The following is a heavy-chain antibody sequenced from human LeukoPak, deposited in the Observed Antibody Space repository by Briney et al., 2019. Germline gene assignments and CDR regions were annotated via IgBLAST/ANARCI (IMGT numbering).Heavy chain of an antibody. V-gene: IGHV3-21*06. Sequence: PGGSLRLSCAASGFTFNTYTMNRVRQAPGRGLEWLSSITRSSSYISYADSVKGRFTISRDNAKNSLYLQMNSLRVEDTAVYYRARNYDSSGYHAAFGIWGPGTMVTVSS. CDR3: ARNYDSSGYHAAFGI. D-gene: IGHD3-22*01. CDR1: GFTFNTYT. J-gene: IGHJ3*02. CDR2: ITRSSSYI.